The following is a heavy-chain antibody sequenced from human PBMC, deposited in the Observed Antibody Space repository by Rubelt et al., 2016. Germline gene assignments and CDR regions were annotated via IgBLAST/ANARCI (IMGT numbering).Heavy chain of an antibody. Sequence: MNWVRQAPGKGLEWVSSISSSSSYIYYADSVKGRFTISRDNAKNSLYLQMNSLRAEDTAVYYCARESGYSYGYGVWGQGTLVTVSS. CDR2: ISSSSSYI. D-gene: IGHD5-18*01. CDR3: ARESGYSYGYGV. V-gene: IGHV3-21*01. J-gene: IGHJ4*02.